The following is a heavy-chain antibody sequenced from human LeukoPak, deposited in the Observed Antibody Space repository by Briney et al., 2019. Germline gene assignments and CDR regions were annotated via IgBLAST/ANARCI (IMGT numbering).Heavy chain of an antibody. CDR3: ARDNCSGGSCLNWFDP. V-gene: IGHV4-59*12. Sequence: SETLSLTCTVSGGSISSYYWSWIRQPPGKGLEWIGYIYYSGSTNYNPSLKSRVTISVDTSKNQFSLKLSSVTAADTAVYYCARDNCSGGSCLNWFDPWGQGTLVTVSS. CDR2: IYYSGST. CDR1: GGSISSYY. J-gene: IGHJ5*02. D-gene: IGHD2-15*01.